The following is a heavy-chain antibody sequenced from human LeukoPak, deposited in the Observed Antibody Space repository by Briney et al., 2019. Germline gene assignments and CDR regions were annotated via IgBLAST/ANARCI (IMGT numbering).Heavy chain of an antibody. CDR1: GYTFTGYY. D-gene: IGHD2-2*02. CDR2: INPNSGGT. Sequence: GASVKVSCKASGYTFTGYYMHWVRQAPGQGLEWVGWINPNSGGTNYAQKFQGRVTMTRDTSISTAYMELSRLRSDDTAVYYCARPTLDCCYTGTTDYYYMDVWGKGTTVTVSS. CDR3: ARPTLDCCYTGTTDYYYMDV. J-gene: IGHJ6*03. V-gene: IGHV1-2*02.